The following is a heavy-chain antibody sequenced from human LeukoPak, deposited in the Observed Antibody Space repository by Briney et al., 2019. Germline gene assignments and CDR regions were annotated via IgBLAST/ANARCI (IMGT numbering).Heavy chain of an antibody. D-gene: IGHD3-22*01. CDR1: GYTFTGYY. Sequence: ASVKVSCKASGYTFTGYYMHWVRQAPGQGLEWMGWINPNSGATNYAQKFQGRVTMTRDTSISTAYMELSRVISDDTAVYYCARAGVYYDSSGYYDYRGQGTLVTVSS. CDR3: ARAGVYYDSSGYYDY. V-gene: IGHV1-2*02. J-gene: IGHJ4*02. CDR2: INPNSGAT.